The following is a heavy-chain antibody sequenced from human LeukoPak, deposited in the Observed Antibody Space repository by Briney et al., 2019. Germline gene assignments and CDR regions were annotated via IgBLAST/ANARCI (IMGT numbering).Heavy chain of an antibody. J-gene: IGHJ4*02. CDR3: ARGHRSSGWQTFDS. V-gene: IGHV4-59*01. Sequence: PSETLSLTCTVSGGSISNYYWSWIRQPPGRGLEWIGYIFYSGSTNYNPSLKSRVTISVDTSKNQFSLKLSSVTAADTAVYYCARGHRSSGWQTFDSWGQGTLVTVSS. CDR2: IFYSGST. CDR1: GGSISNYY. D-gene: IGHD6-19*01.